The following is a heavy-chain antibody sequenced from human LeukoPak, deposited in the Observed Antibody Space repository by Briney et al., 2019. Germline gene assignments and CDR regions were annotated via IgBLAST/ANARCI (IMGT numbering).Heavy chain of an antibody. CDR1: GITVSSNF. D-gene: IGHD3-10*01. CDR2: IYGGGST. CDR3: ARGRGAANDAFDI. V-gene: IGHV3-66*01. J-gene: IGHJ3*02. Sequence: GGSLRLSCAASGITVSSNFMNWVRQAPGKGLEWVSVIYGGGSTYYADSVKGRFTISRDTSKNTLYLQMNSLRAEDTAIYYCARGRGAANDAFDIWGQGTMVTVSS.